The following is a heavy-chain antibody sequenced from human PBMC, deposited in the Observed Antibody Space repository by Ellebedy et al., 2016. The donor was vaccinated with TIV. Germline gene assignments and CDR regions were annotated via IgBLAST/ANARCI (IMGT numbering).Heavy chain of an antibody. D-gene: IGHD1-14*01. Sequence: PGGSLRLSCKGSGYSFTSNWIAWVRQMPGKGLEWMGLIYPADSDTKYSPSLQGQVTTSADKSIATAYRHWSSLQASDTAIYYCARRGEAGTNHYYGLDVWGQGTTVTVSS. CDR2: IYPADSDT. CDR1: GYSFTSNW. V-gene: IGHV5-51*01. J-gene: IGHJ6*02. CDR3: ARRGEAGTNHYYGLDV.